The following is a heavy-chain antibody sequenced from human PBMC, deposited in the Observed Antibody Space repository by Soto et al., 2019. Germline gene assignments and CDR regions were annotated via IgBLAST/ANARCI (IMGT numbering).Heavy chain of an antibody. D-gene: IGHD6-13*01. CDR3: ARVAAAGTGMSRWFDP. Sequence: SETLSLTCAVYGGSFSGYYWSWIRQPPGKGLEWIGEINHSGSTSYNPSLKSRVTISVDTSKNQFSLKLSSVTAADTAVYYCARVAAAGTGMSRWFDPWGQGTLVTVSS. CDR2: INHSGST. V-gene: IGHV4-34*01. CDR1: GGSFSGYY. J-gene: IGHJ5*02.